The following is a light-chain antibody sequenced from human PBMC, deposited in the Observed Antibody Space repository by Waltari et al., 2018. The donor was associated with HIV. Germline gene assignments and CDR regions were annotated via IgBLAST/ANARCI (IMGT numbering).Light chain of an antibody. CDR3: QVWYVITNHLI. Sequence: FQLTQPPSVSVSPGQPVNITCSGDHLSLKYTCWYQQKAGQSPTLVIYADSMRPSGIPERFSGSNAGNTATLTISRVEAGDEADYYCQVWYVITNHLIFGGGTKLTVL. J-gene: IGLJ2*01. CDR1: HLSLKY. V-gene: IGLV3-1*01. CDR2: ADS.